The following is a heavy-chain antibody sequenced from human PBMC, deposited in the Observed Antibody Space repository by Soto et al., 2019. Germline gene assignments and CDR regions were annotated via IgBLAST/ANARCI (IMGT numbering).Heavy chain of an antibody. CDR2: ISAYNGNT. CDR1: GYTFTSYG. Sequence: ASVKVSCKASGYTFTSYGISWVRQAPGQGLEWMGWISAYNGNTNYAQKLQGRVTMTTDTSTSTAYMELRSLRSDDTAVYYCARELAYGSGSYYNPRWFDPWGQGTLVTVSS. V-gene: IGHV1-18*01. CDR3: ARELAYGSGSYYNPRWFDP. D-gene: IGHD3-10*01. J-gene: IGHJ5*02.